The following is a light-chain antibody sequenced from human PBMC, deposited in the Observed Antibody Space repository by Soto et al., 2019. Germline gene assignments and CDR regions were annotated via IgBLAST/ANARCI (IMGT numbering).Light chain of an antibody. V-gene: IGKV2-30*02. J-gene: IGKJ1*01. CDR1: QSLIHSDGNTY. CDR3: MQGTRWPWT. Sequence: VVMTQSPLSLPVTLGQPASISCRSSQSLIHSDGNTYLNWFQQRPGQSPRRLIYKVSDRDSGVPDRFSRSGSGTDFTLKISRVEAEDGGVYYCMQGTRWPWTFGQGTEVQIK. CDR2: KVS.